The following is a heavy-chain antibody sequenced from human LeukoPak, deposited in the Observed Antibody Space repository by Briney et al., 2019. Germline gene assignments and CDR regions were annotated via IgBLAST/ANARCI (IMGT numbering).Heavy chain of an antibody. V-gene: IGHV3-74*01. CDR2: INSDGSST. J-gene: IGHJ5*02. CDR3: ARGSIVVVPAAFEP. D-gene: IGHD2-2*01. Sequence: GGSLRLSCAASGFTFSSYWMHWDRQAPGKGLVRVSRINSDGSSTSYADSVKGRFTISRDNAKNTLYLQMNSLRAEDTAVYYCARGSIVVVPAAFEPWGQGTLVTVSS. CDR1: GFTFSSYW.